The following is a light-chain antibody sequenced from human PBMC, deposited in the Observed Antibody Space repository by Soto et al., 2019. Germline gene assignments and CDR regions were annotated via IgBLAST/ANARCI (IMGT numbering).Light chain of an antibody. CDR3: QTWGTGIRV. CDR2: VNSDGSH. Sequence: QSELTQSPSASASLGASVKLTCTLSSGHSNYAIAWHQQQPEKGPRYLMKVNSDGSHRKGDGIPDRFSGSSSGAQRYLTISSLQSEDEADYYCQTWGTGIRVFGTGTKVTVL. V-gene: IGLV4-69*01. J-gene: IGLJ1*01. CDR1: SGHSNYA.